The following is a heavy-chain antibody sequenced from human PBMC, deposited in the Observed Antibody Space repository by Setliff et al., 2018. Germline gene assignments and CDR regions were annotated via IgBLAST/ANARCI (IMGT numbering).Heavy chain of an antibody. D-gene: IGHD1-7*01. CDR1: GFTVSSFS. V-gene: IGHV3-30*03. CDR2: ISDDGSNE. J-gene: IGHJ4*02. Sequence: GGSLRLSCAASGFTVSSFSMHWVRQAPVKGLDWVATISDDGSNEFYADSVKGRFTVFRDNSKNTLYLQMSSLRADDAAMYYCARDQFGNSGGLYCWGQGTLVTVSS. CDR3: ARDQFGNSGGLYC.